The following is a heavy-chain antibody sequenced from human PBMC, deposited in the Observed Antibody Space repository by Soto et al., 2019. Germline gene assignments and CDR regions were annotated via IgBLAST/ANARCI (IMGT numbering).Heavy chain of an antibody. Sequence: EVQLVESGGGLVQPGGSLRLSCAASGFTFSSYSMNWVRQAPGKGLEWVSYISSSTNTIYYADSVKGRFTISRDNANNSLYLQMNSLTAEDTAVNYCARDNHGDYLLGYWGQGTLVTVSS. CDR3: ARDNHGDYLLGY. V-gene: IGHV3-48*01. CDR2: ISSSTNTI. D-gene: IGHD4-17*01. CDR1: GFTFSSYS. J-gene: IGHJ4*02.